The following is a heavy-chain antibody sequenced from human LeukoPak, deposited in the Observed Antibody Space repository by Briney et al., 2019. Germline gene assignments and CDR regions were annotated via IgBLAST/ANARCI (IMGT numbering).Heavy chain of an antibody. J-gene: IGHJ1*01. CDR1: GFTFSSYS. CDR2: ISSSSSYI. Sequence: KPGRSLRLSCAASGFTFSSYSMNWVRQAPGKGLEWVSSISSSSSYIYYADSVKGRFTISRDNAKSSLYLQMNSLRAEDTAVYYCARPPIVGATWYFQHWGQGTLVTVSS. V-gene: IGHV3-21*01. D-gene: IGHD1-26*01. CDR3: ARPPIVGATWYFQH.